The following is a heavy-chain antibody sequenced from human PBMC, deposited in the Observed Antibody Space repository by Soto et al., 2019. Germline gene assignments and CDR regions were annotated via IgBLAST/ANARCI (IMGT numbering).Heavy chain of an antibody. CDR3: ARSTYYYDCSGYGFYYFDY. D-gene: IGHD3-22*01. J-gene: IGHJ4*02. CDR2: IDWDDDK. CDR1: GFSLTTSGMC. V-gene: IGHV2-70*11. Sequence: SGATLVNPTQTLTLTCTSSGFSLTTSGMCVSWIRQPPGKALEWLARIDWDDDKYYSTSLKTRLTISKDTSKNQVVLTMTNMDPVDTATYYCARSTYYYDCSGYGFYYFDYWGQGTLVTVSS.